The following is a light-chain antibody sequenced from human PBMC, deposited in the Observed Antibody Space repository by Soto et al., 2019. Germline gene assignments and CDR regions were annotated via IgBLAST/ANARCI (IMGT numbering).Light chain of an antibody. V-gene: IGLV2-14*03. CDR2: DVS. J-gene: IGLJ2*01. Sequence: QSALTKPASVSASPGQSITSSCTGTRSDVGTYKYVSWYQHHPGKAPTLMIYDVSNRPSGVANRFSGSTSGNTASLIISGLQTEDEADYYCSSYTTSSTLVFGGGTKVTV. CDR3: SSYTTSSTLV. CDR1: RSDVGTYKY.